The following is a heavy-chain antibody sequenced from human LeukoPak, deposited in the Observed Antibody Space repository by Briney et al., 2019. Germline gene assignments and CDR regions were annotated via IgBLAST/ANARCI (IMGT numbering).Heavy chain of an antibody. V-gene: IGHV3-23*01. Sequence: GGSLRLSCAASGFTFSDYYMSWIRQAPGKGLEWVSAISGSGGNTYYADSVKGRFTISRDNSKNTLYLQMSSLRAEDTAVYYCANSRYSSSWSFDYWGQGTLVTVSS. CDR3: ANSRYSSSWSFDY. D-gene: IGHD6-13*01. CDR2: ISGSGGNT. CDR1: GFTFSDYY. J-gene: IGHJ4*02.